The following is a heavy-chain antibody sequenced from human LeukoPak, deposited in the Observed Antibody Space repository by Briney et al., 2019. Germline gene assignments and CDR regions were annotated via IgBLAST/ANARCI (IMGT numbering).Heavy chain of an antibody. Sequence: ASETLSLTCTVSGASIDTYSWTWMRQPAGKGLEWIGRFFSGGPIYYNPSLKSRVTMSVDSSKKQFSLKLASVTAADTAVYYCARGGAFYFAFDSWGQGTLVTVSS. CDR2: FFSGGPI. D-gene: IGHD3-22*01. J-gene: IGHJ4*02. CDR1: GASIDTYS. CDR3: ARGGAFYFAFDS. V-gene: IGHV4-4*07.